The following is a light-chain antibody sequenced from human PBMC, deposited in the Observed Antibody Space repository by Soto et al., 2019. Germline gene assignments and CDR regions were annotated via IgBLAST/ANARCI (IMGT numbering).Light chain of an antibody. CDR1: QSVSNNY. V-gene: IGKV3-20*01. Sequence: EIVLPQSTGTLSLSPGERATLSCRASQSVSNNYLACYQQTPGQAPRRLIYGASSRATDVPDRCSGSGSGTDFTRTITRLEPEDLAVYYCHQYSGSPNTFGQGTKLEIK. CDR2: GAS. CDR3: HQYSGSPNT. J-gene: IGKJ2*01.